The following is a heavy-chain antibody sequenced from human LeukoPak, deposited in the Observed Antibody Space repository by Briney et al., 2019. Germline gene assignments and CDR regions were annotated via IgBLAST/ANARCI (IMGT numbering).Heavy chain of an antibody. V-gene: IGHV4-39*07. D-gene: IGHD3-9*01. Sequence: SETLSLTCTVSGGSISSSTYYWGWIRQPPGKGLEWIGSISQSGSTYDTPSLKSRVTISVDTSKNQFSLKLVSVTAADTAVYYCARDRLVLTGVPLDPWGQGTLVTVSS. CDR2: ISQSGST. CDR1: GGSISSSTYY. J-gene: IGHJ5*02. CDR3: ARDRLVLTGVPLDP.